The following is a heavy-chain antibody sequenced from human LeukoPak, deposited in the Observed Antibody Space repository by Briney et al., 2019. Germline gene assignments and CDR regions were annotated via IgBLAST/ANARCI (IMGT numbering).Heavy chain of an antibody. V-gene: IGHV3-7*01. CDR3: TRASDYYDSSGHFDY. D-gene: IGHD3-22*01. Sequence: GGSLRLPCAASGFTFSSYWMSWVRQAPGKGLEWVANIKQDGSEKYYVDSVKGRFTISRDNAKNSLYLQMNSLRAEDTAVYYCTRASDYYDSSGHFDYWGQGTLVTVSS. CDR2: IKQDGSEK. CDR1: GFTFSSYW. J-gene: IGHJ4*02.